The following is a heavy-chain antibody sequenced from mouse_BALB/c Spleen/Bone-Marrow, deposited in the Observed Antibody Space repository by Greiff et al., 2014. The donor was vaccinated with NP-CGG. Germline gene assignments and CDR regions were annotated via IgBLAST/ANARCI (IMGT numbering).Heavy chain of an antibody. CDR1: GYTFTSYV. V-gene: IGHV1-14*01. CDR2: INPYNDGT. Sequence: VQLQQSGPELVKPGASVKMSCKASGYTFTSYVMHWGKQKPGQGLEWIGNINPYNDGTKYNEKFKGKATLTSDKSSSTAYMELSSLTSEDSAVYYCARSLYGYDWYFDVWGAGTTVTVSS. J-gene: IGHJ1*01. D-gene: IGHD2-2*01. CDR3: ARSLYGYDWYFDV.